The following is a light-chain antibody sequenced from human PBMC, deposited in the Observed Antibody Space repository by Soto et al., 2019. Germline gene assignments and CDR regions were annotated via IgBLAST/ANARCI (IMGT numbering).Light chain of an antibody. Sequence: QSALTQPASVSGSPGQSITISCTGTSSDVGGYNYVSWYQQHPGKAPKLMIYDVSNRPSGVSNRFSGSKSGNTASLTISGLQAEDEADYYCRSYNSSSTVVFGGGTKLTVL. CDR2: DVS. V-gene: IGLV2-14*01. J-gene: IGLJ2*01. CDR1: SSDVGGYNY. CDR3: RSYNSSSTVV.